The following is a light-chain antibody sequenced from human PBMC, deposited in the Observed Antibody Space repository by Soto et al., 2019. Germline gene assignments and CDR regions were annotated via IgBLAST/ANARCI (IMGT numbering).Light chain of an antibody. V-gene: IGKV3-15*01. CDR3: QQYIKWPIT. Sequence: EIVRTQAPRTLDVSPGERATLSCRASQSVSSNLAWYQQKPGQAPRLLISDASTRATGIPARFSGSGPGTEFTLTVSSLQSEDFAVYYCQQYIKWPITFGQGTRLEI. CDR2: DAS. CDR1: QSVSSN. J-gene: IGKJ5*01.